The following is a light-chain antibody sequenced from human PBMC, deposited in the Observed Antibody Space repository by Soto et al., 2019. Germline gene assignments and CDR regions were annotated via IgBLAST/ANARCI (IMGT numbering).Light chain of an antibody. CDR3: QQAGAFPRT. J-gene: IGKJ1*01. V-gene: IGKV1-12*01. Sequence: DIQMTQSPSSVSASVGDRVTITCRASQGVSNWLSWYQQKPGKAPNLLIYGASSLQSGVPSRFSGSGFGTVFTLTISSLQPEDFATYYCQQAGAFPRTFGQGTKVEIE. CDR2: GAS. CDR1: QGVSNW.